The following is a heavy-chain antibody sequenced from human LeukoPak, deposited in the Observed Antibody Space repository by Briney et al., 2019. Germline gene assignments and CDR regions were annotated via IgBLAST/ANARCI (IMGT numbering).Heavy chain of an antibody. J-gene: IGHJ4*02. D-gene: IGHD2-21*01. V-gene: IGHV3-64*01. Sequence: GGSLRLSCSASGFTFSSYAMHWVRQVRGKGLEYVSAISSIGGTTYYANSVKGRFTISRDNSKNTLYPQMGSLKPEDTAVYYCARVGDNTAFDYWGQGTLVTVSS. CDR3: ARVGDNTAFDY. CDR1: GFTFSSYA. CDR2: ISSIGGTT.